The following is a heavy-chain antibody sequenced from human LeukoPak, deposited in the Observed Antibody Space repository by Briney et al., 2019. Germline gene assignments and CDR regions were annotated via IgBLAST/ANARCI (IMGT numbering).Heavy chain of an antibody. D-gene: IGHD1-26*01. CDR3: ARSTVGGITLAY. J-gene: IGHJ4*02. CDR1: GGTLSSYA. Sequence: SVKVSCKASGGTLSSYAISWVRQAPGQGLEWMGGIIPIFGTANYAQKFQGRVTITADQSTSTAYMELSSLRSEDTAVYYCARSTVGGITLAYWGQGTLVTVSS. V-gene: IGHV1-69*13. CDR2: IIPIFGTA.